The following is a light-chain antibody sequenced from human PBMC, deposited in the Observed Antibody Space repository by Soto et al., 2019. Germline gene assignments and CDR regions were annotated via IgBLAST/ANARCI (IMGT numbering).Light chain of an antibody. V-gene: IGKV1-33*01. CDR1: QDIRYY. Sequence: DIQMTQSPSSLSASVGDRVTITCQASQDIRYYLNWYQKKPGKAPKLLIYDASNLETGVPSRFSGSGHGTDSTFTISSLQPEDIATYFCQQYDDLLLTFGGGTKVEIK. CDR3: QQYDDLLLT. CDR2: DAS. J-gene: IGKJ4*01.